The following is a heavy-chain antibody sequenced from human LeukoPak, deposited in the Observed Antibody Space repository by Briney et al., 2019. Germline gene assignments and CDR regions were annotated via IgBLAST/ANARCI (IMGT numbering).Heavy chain of an antibody. CDR2: INPNSGGT. D-gene: IGHD2-2*01. J-gene: IGHJ5*02. CDR1: GYTFTGYY. V-gene: IGHV1-2*02. Sequence: ASVKVSCKASGYTFTGYYMHWVRQAPGQGLEWMGWINPNSGGTNYAQKFQGRVTMTRDTSISTAYMELSRLRPDDTAVYYCARGEDIVVAPAAPGGPWGQGTLVTVSS. CDR3: ARGEDIVVAPAAPGGP.